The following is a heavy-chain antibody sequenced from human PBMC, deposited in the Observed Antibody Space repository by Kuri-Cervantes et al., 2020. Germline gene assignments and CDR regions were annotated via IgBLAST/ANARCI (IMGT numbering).Heavy chain of an antibody. D-gene: IGHD5-24*01. CDR2: IYYSGST. CDR3: ARVRDGYNPPVIDY. V-gene: IGHV4-39*01. Sequence: SETLSLTCTVSGGSISSSSYYWGWIRQPPGKGLEWIGSIYYSGSTYYNPSLKSRVTISVDTSKNQFSLKLSSVTAADTAVYYCARVRDGYNPPVIDYWGQGTLVTVSS. CDR1: GGSISSSSYY. J-gene: IGHJ4*02.